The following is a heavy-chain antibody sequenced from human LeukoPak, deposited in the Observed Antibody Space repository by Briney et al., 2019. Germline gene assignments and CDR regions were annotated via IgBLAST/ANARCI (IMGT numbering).Heavy chain of an antibody. D-gene: IGHD5-18*01. V-gene: IGHV1-69*06. CDR1: GGTFSSYA. CDR3: ARERGGYSYGPRRGQYYYYYMDV. J-gene: IGHJ6*03. CDR2: IIPIFGTA. Sequence: GASVKVSCKASGGTFSSYAISWVRQAPGQGLEWMGGIIPIFGTANYAQKFQGRVTITADKSTSTAYMELSSLRSEDTAVYYCARERGGYSYGPRRGQYYYYYMDVWGKGTTVTVSS.